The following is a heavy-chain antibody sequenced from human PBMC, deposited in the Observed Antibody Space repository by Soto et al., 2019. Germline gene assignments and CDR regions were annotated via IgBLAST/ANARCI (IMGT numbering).Heavy chain of an antibody. CDR1: GFTFSSYA. CDR2: ISYDGSNK. Sequence: GLSCAASGFTFSSYAMHWVRQAPGKGLEWVAVISYDGSNKYYADSVKGRFTISRDNSKNTLYLQMNSLRAEDTAVYYCARDGNIVVVVAAYAYYFDYWGQGTLVTVSS. J-gene: IGHJ4*02. D-gene: IGHD2-15*01. CDR3: ARDGNIVVVVAAYAYYFDY. V-gene: IGHV3-30-3*01.